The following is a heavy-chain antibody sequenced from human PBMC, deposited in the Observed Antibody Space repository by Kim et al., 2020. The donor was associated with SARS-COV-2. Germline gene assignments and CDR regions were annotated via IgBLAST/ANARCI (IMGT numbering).Heavy chain of an antibody. D-gene: IGHD3-22*01. Sequence: GGSLRLSCAASGFTFDDYAMHWVRQAPGKGLEWVSGISWNSGSIGYADSVKGRFTISRDNAKNSLYLQMNSLRAEDTALYYCAKAGGVRDYYDSSGLSSPPDYCGQGTLVTVSS. CDR3: AKAGGVRDYYDSSGLSSPPDY. CDR1: GFTFDDYA. J-gene: IGHJ4*02. CDR2: ISWNSGSI. V-gene: IGHV3-9*01.